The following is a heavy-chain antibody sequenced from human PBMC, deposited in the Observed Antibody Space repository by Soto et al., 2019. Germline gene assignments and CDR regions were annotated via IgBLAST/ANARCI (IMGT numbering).Heavy chain of an antibody. Sequence: EVQLVESGGGLVKPGGSLRLSCAASGFTFSSYSMNWVRQAPGKGLEWVSSISSSSSYIYYADSVKGRFTISRDNAKNSLYLQMNSLRAEDTAVYYCARAPAGDSSGYYWYWFDPWGQGTLVTGSS. CDR2: ISSSSSYI. CDR3: ARAPAGDSSGYYWYWFDP. CDR1: GFTFSSYS. J-gene: IGHJ5*02. D-gene: IGHD3-22*01. V-gene: IGHV3-21*01.